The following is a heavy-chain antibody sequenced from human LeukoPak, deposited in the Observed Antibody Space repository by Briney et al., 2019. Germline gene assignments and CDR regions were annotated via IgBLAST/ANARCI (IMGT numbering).Heavy chain of an antibody. V-gene: IGHV3-30-3*01. CDR3: ARDGARSGYKRGEYYFDY. J-gene: IGHJ4*02. D-gene: IGHD3-10*01. Sequence: GGSLRLSCAASGFTFSSYAMHWVRQAPGKGLEWVAVISYVGSNKYYADSVKGRFTISRDNSKNTLYLQMNSLRAEDTAVYYCARDGARSGYKRGEYYFDYWGQGTLVTVSS. CDR1: GFTFSSYA. CDR2: ISYVGSNK.